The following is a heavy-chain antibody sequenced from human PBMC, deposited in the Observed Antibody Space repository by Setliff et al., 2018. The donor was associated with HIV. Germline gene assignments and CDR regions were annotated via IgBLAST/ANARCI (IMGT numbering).Heavy chain of an antibody. D-gene: IGHD3-22*01. CDR2: IYYSGST. V-gene: IGHV4-39*01. CDR3: ARHSGLGGYYSPFDY. CDR1: GGSIKSSSDY. J-gene: IGHJ4*02. Sequence: PSETLSLTCTVSGGSIKSSSDYWGWIRQPPGKGLEWIGTIYYSGSTYSNPSLKSRITISVDTSKNQFSLKLRSVTAADTTVYYCARHSGLGGYYSPFDYWGPGTLVTVSS.